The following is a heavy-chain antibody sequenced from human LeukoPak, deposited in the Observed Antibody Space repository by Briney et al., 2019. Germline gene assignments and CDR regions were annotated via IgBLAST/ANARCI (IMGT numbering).Heavy chain of an antibody. V-gene: IGHV3-21*01. CDR2: ISSSSSYI. Sequence: AGGSLRLSCAASEFTFSSYSMNWVRQAPGKGLEWVSSISSSSSYIYYADSVKGRFTISRDNAKNSLYLQMNSLRAEDTAVYYCAKRGAEVGETVAPGDYWGQGTLLTVSS. CDR1: EFTFSSYS. D-gene: IGHD1-26*01. CDR3: AKRGAEVGETVAPGDY. J-gene: IGHJ4*02.